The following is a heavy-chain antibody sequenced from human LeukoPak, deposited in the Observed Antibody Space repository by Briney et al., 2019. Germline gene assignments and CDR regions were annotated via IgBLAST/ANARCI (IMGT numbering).Heavy chain of an antibody. CDR3: ARGQRRGAVAGSFDY. D-gene: IGHD6-19*01. J-gene: IGHJ4*02. V-gene: IGHV3-30*02. Sequence: AGGSLRLSCAASGFTFSSYGMHWVRQAPGKGLEWVAFIRYDGSNKYYADSVKGRFTISRDNSKNTLYLQMNSLRAEDTAVYYCARGQRRGAVAGSFDYWGQGTLVTVSS. CDR1: GFTFSSYG. CDR2: IRYDGSNK.